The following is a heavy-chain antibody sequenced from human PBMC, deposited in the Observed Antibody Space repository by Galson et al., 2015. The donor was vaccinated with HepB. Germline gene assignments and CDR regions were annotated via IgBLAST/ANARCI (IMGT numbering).Heavy chain of an antibody. CDR3: AENHLLWFGELLGAFDY. D-gene: IGHD3-10*01. V-gene: IGHV5-10-1*01. Sequence: QSGAEVKKPGESLRISCKGSGYSFTSYWISWVRQMPGKGLEWMGRIDPSDSYTNYSPSFQGHVTISADKSISTAYLQWSSLKASDTAVYYCAENHLLWFGELLGAFDYWGQGTLVTVSS. CDR2: IDPSDSYT. CDR1: GYSFTSYW. J-gene: IGHJ4*02.